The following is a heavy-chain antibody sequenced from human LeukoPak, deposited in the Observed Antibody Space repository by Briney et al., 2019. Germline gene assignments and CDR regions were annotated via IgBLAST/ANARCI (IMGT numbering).Heavy chain of an antibody. V-gene: IGHV4-59*01. CDR3: ARKVNWYFDL. J-gene: IGHJ2*01. CDR1: RGSISDYY. Sequence: PSETLSLTCTVSRGSISDYYWSWMRQPPGKRLEWIGYIYYSGSTNYNPSLKSRVTISVDTSKTQFSLKLTSVTAADTAVYYCARKVNWYFDLWGRGTLVTVSS. CDR2: IYYSGST. D-gene: IGHD3-10*01.